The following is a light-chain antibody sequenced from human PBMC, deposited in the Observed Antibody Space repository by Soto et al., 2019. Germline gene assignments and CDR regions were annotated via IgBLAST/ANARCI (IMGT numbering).Light chain of an antibody. J-gene: IGLJ2*01. V-gene: IGLV6-57*03. Sequence: NFMLTQPHSVSESPGKTVTISCTRSSGSIASNYVQWYQQRLGSAPTTVIYEDNQRPSGVPDRFSGSIDSSSNSASLTISGVKTEDEADYYCQSYDSSKGVFGGGTKVTVL. CDR2: EDN. CDR1: SGSIASNY. CDR3: QSYDSSKGV.